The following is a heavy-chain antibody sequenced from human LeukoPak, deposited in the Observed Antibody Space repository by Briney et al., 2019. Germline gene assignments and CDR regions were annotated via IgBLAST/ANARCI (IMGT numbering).Heavy chain of an antibody. Sequence: GGSLRLSCAASGFTFSSYAMSWVRQAPGKGLEWVSAISGSGGSTYYADSVKGRFTISRDNSKNTLYLQMNSLRAEDTAVYYCAKVGGIAVAGNYFDYWGQGTLVTVSS. CDR3: AKVGGIAVAGNYFDY. CDR1: GFTFSSYA. D-gene: IGHD6-19*01. CDR2: ISGSGGST. V-gene: IGHV3-23*01. J-gene: IGHJ4*02.